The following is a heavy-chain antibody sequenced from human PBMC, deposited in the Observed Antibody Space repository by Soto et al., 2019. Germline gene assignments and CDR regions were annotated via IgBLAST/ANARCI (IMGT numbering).Heavy chain of an antibody. CDR3: AKDQNIGDYYDSSGY. CDR1: GFTFSSYW. Sequence: GGSLRLSCAASGFTFSSYWMHWVRQAPGRGLVWVSRISGDGSGTYYTDSVKGRFTISRDNFMNTLYLQMNSLRAEDTAVYYCAKDQNIGDYYDSSGYWGQGTLVTVSS. D-gene: IGHD3-22*01. CDR2: ISGDGSGT. J-gene: IGHJ4*02. V-gene: IGHV3-74*01.